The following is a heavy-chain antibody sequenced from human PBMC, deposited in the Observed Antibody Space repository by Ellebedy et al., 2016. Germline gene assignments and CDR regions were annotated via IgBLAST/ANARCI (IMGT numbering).Heavy chain of an antibody. CDR3: ARGPTSVFDRWGPINY. V-gene: IGHV1-69*13. J-gene: IGHJ4*02. CDR2: TIPVFDTT. Sequence: ASVKVSCKASGGTFNNYAINWVRQAPGQGLEWMGGTIPVFDTTNYAPKFQGRVTITADESTSTAYMELTSLRSDDTAVYFCARGPTSVFDRWGPINYWGQGTLVTVSS. CDR1: GGTFNNYA. D-gene: IGHD3-16*01.